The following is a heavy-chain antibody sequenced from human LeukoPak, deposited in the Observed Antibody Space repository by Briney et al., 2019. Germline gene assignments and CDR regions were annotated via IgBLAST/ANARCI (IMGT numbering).Heavy chain of an antibody. CDR3: ARANVLLWFGDPPNFDY. Sequence: ASVKVSCKASGYTFTGYYMHWVRQAPGQGLEWMGWINPNSGGTNYAQKFQGRVTMTRDTSISTAYMELSRLRSEDTAVYYCARANVLLWFGDPPNFDYWGQGTLVTVSS. CDR1: GYTFTGYY. J-gene: IGHJ4*02. D-gene: IGHD3-10*01. CDR2: INPNSGGT. V-gene: IGHV1-2*02.